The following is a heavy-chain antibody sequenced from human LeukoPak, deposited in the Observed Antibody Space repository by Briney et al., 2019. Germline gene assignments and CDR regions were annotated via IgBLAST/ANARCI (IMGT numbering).Heavy chain of an antibody. D-gene: IGHD3-10*01. CDR1: GFTFSSYS. J-gene: IGHJ4*02. CDR2: ISSSSSYI. V-gene: IGHV3-21*01. CDR3: ARRRITMVRGIDY. Sequence: PGGSLRLSCAASGFTFSSYSMNWVRQAPGKGLEWVSSISSSSSYIYYADSVKGRFTISRGNAKNSLYLQMNSLRAEDTAVYYCARRRITMVRGIDYWGQGTLVTVSS.